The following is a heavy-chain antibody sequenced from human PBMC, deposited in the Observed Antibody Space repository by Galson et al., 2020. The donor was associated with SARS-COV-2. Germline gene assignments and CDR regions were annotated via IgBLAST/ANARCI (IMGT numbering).Heavy chain of an antibody. J-gene: IGHJ3*02. D-gene: IGHD1-26*01. V-gene: IGHV3-30*01. CDR2: ISYDGSNK. CDR1: GFTVSSYA. CDR3: ARSRSGSYLGAFDI. Sequence: GGSLRLSCAASGFTVSSYAMHWVRQAPGKGLEWVAVISYDGSNKYYADSVKGRFTISRDNSKNTLYLQMNSLRAEDTAVFYCARSRSGSYLGAFDIWGQGTMVTVSS.